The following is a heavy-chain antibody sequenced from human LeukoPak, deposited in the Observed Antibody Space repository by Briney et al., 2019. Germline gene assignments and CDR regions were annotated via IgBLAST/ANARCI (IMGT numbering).Heavy chain of an antibody. CDR1: GGSISRTNW. D-gene: IGHD3-10*01. CDR3: ARVLVRGVSFDF. CDR2: IYHSGST. J-gene: IGHJ4*02. V-gene: IGHV4-4*02. Sequence: SETLSLTCAVAGGSISRTNWWSWVRQPPGKGLEWIGEIYHSGSTNYNPSLKSRVTISIDKSNTQFSLKVTSVTAADTAVYYCARVLVRGVSFDFWGQGTLVTVSS.